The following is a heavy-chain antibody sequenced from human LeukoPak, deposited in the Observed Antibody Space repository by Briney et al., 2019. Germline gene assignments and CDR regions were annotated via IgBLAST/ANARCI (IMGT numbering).Heavy chain of an antibody. V-gene: IGHV3-23*01. J-gene: IGHJ5*02. CDR2: ISGSGGST. CDR3: AKGATGYDFCSGYYNWLDP. CDR1: GFTFSSYA. D-gene: IGHD3-3*01. Sequence: PGGSLRLSCAASGFTFSSYAMSCVRQARGRGLEWVSAISGSGGSTYYADSVRGGFTISRDNSKNTLYLQMNSLRAEDTAVYYCAKGATGYDFCSGYYNWLDPWGQGTLVTVSS.